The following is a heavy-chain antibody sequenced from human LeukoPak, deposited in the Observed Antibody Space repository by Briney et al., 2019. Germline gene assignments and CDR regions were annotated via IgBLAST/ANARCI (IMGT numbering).Heavy chain of an antibody. D-gene: IGHD3-22*01. CDR3: ARWGSEVATMSYYYDSSGYYFDY. CDR2: IYSGGST. Sequence: PGGSLRLSCAASGFTVSSNYMSWVRQAPGKGLEWVSVIYSGGSTYYADSVKGRFTISRDNSKNTLYLQMNSLRAEDTAVYYCARWGSEVATMSYYYDSSGYYFDYWGQGTLVTVSS. V-gene: IGHV3-66*01. CDR1: GFTVSSNY. J-gene: IGHJ4*02.